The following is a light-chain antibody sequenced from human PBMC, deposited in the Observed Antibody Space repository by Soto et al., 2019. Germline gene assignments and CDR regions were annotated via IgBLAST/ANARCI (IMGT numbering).Light chain of an antibody. CDR1: QSVSNN. CDR3: QQYNNWPPIT. J-gene: IGKJ5*01. V-gene: IGKV3-15*01. CDR2: YAS. Sequence: EIMMTQSPATLSVSPGERATLSCRASQSVSNNLAWYQQKPGQAPRLLIYYASTRATGIPARFSGSGLGTEFTLTIISLQAEDFALYYCQQYNNWPPITFGQGTRLEIK.